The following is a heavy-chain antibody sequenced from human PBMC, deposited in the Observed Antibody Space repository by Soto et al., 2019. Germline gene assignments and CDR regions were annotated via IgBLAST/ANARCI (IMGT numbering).Heavy chain of an antibody. Sequence: QITLKESGPTLVKPTQTLTLTCTLSGFSLSTSGVGVGWILHPPVKALEWLALIYWDDDKRYSPSLKSRVTITTDTSKNQVALTMTNMDPVDTATYYCTLSTIVGTILRFDFWGQGTLVTVSS. CDR3: TLSTIVGTILRFDF. J-gene: IGHJ4*02. D-gene: IGHD5-12*01. CDR1: GFSLSTSGVG. CDR2: IYWDDDK. V-gene: IGHV2-5*02.